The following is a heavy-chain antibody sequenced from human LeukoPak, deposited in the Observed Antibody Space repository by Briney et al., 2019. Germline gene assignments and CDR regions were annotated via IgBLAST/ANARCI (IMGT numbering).Heavy chain of an antibody. Sequence: SETLSLTCTVSGGSSSSSRYYWGWIRQPPGKGLEWIGSIYYSGSTYYNPSLKSRVTISVDTSKNQFSLKLSSVTAADTAVYYCTRHPYQLLWLSWFDPWGQGTLVTVSS. CDR2: IYYSGST. J-gene: IGHJ5*02. CDR3: TRHPYQLLWLSWFDP. CDR1: GGSSSSSRYY. D-gene: IGHD2-2*01. V-gene: IGHV4-39*01.